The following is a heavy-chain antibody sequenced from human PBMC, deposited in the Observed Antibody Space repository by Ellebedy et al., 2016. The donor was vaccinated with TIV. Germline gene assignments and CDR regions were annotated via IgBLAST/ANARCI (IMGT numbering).Heavy chain of an antibody. CDR1: RFPFSTYG. CDR3: ARDPVGVGPAFDV. D-gene: IGHD4-23*01. J-gene: IGHJ3*01. V-gene: IGHV3-23*01. Sequence: PGGSLRLSCAASRFPFSTYGMSWARQAPGKGLEWVSSITESGGNTYYADSVKGRFTISRDNSKDTLYLQMNSLRAEDTAIYYCARDPVGVGPAFDVWGQGTMVTVSS. CDR2: ITESGGNT.